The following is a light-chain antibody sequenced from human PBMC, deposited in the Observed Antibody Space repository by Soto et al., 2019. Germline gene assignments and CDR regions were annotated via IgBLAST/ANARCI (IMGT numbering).Light chain of an antibody. Sequence: QPVLTQSPSASASLGASVRLTCTLSSGHRNYAIAWHQQQPEKGPRYLMKLDTDGSHRKADGIPDRFSGSTSGAERYLTISNLQSEDEADYYCQTWGTGIRVFGGGTKLTVL. CDR2: LDTDGSH. J-gene: IGLJ3*02. V-gene: IGLV4-69*01. CDR3: QTWGTGIRV. CDR1: SGHRNYA.